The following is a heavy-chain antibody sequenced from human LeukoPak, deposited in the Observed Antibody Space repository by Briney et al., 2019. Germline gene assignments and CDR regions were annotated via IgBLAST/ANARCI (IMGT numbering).Heavy chain of an antibody. Sequence: PSETLSLTCTVSGGSISNYYWSWIRLPPGKGLEWIGYIYYTGAINYNPSLRSRVTISRDTSKNQFSLNLNSVTAADAAVYYCARAGYSYGTGYYFDYWGQGALVTVSS. D-gene: IGHD5-18*01. V-gene: IGHV4-59*01. CDR2: IYYTGAI. CDR3: ARAGYSYGTGYYFDY. CDR1: GGSISNYY. J-gene: IGHJ4*02.